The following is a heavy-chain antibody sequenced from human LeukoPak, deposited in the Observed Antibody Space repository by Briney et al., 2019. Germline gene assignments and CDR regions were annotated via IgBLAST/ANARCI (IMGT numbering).Heavy chain of an antibody. J-gene: IGHJ3*02. V-gene: IGHV4-39*01. CDR2: MFYRGST. CDR3: ARHLSTVTTWAAFDI. D-gene: IGHD4-17*01. CDR1: RGSTTGPSYY. Sequence: SEPLSLTSTVSRGSTTGPSYYWGWIRHPPGKGLEWIGSMFYRGSTYYNPSLNSRVTISVDTSKNQFSLRLSSVTAADTAVYYCARHLSTVTTWAAFDIWGQGTTVTVSS.